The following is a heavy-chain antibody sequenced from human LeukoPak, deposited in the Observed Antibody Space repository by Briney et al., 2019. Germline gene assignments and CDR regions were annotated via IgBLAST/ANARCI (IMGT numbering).Heavy chain of an antibody. CDR1: GGSFSGYY. V-gene: IGHV4-34*01. CDR2: INHSGST. D-gene: IGHD3-16*02. Sequence: SETLSLTCAVYGGSFSGYYWSWIRQPPGKGLEWIGEINHSGSTNYNPSLKSRVTMSVDTSKNQFSLKLNSVTAADTAVYYCARGRGYNSFDYWGQGTLVTVS. CDR3: ARGRGYNSFDY. J-gene: IGHJ4*02.